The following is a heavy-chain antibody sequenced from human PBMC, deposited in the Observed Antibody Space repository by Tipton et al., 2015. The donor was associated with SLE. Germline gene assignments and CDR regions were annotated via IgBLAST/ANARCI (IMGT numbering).Heavy chain of an antibody. CDR3: SRDPRDGNDY. V-gene: IGHV3-7*01. Sequence: SLRLSCAASGFTISTYWMTWVRQAPGKGLEWVANIKQDGSETYYGDSVKGRFTISRDNTRNSLYLHMNNVRSEDTAVYYCSRDPRDGNDYWGQGTLVTVSS. CDR1: GFTISTYW. CDR2: IKQDGSET. J-gene: IGHJ4*02.